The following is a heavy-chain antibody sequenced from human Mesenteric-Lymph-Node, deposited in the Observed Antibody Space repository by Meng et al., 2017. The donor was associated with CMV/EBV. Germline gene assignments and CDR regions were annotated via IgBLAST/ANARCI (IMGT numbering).Heavy chain of an antibody. D-gene: IGHD6-19*01. V-gene: IGHV3-23*01. CDR3: AKSNAAVAAPR. J-gene: IGHJ4*02. CDR2: MSYGGDRT. CDR1: GFTFSTYS. Sequence: GESLKISCAASGFTFSTYSMSWVRQAPGKGPEWVSTMSYGGDRTQYADSVKGRFTISRDNSKNTLYLQMNSLRAEDTAVYYCAKSNAAVAAPRWGQGTLVTVSS.